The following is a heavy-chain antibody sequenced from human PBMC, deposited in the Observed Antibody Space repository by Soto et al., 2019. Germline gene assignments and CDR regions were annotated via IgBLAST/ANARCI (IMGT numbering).Heavy chain of an antibody. CDR1: GGSISSGGYY. D-gene: IGHD1-1*01. J-gene: IGHJ4*02. CDR3: ARALVVSGSEFDY. V-gene: IGHV4-31*03. CDR2: IYYSGST. Sequence: SETLSLTCTVSGGSISSGGYYWSWIRQHPGKGLEWIGYIYYSGSTYYNPSLKSRVTISVDTSKNQFSLKLSSVTAADTAVYYCARALVVSGSEFDYWGQGTLVTVSS.